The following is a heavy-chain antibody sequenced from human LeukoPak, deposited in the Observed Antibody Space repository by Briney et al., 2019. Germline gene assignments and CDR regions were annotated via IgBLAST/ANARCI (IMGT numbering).Heavy chain of an antibody. J-gene: IGHJ6*03. CDR1: GGSFSGYY. Sequence: SETLSLTCAVYGGSFSGYYWSWIRQPPGKGLEWIGEINHSGSTNYNPSLKSLVTISVDTSKNQFSLKLGSVTAADTAVYYCARGTRGGVPYSSGWPAVPYYYYMDVWGKGTTVTVSS. D-gene: IGHD6-19*01. CDR2: INHSGST. CDR3: ARGTRGGVPYSSGWPAVPYYYYMDV. V-gene: IGHV4-34*01.